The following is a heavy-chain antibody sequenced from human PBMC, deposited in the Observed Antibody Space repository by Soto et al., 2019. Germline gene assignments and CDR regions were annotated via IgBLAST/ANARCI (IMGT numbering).Heavy chain of an antibody. CDR1: GLTFSSYA. J-gene: IGHJ4*02. Sequence: GGSLRLSCAASGLTFSSYAMSWVRQAPGKGLEWVSAISGGGGSTYYADSVKGRFTISRDNSKNTLYLQMNSLRAEDTAVYYCARDTSYYYDSSGYLDYWGQGTLVNVFS. CDR2: ISGGGGST. V-gene: IGHV3-23*01. D-gene: IGHD3-22*01. CDR3: ARDTSYYYDSSGYLDY.